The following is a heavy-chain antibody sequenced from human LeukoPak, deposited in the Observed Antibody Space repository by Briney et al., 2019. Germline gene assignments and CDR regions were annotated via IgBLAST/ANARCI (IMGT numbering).Heavy chain of an antibody. J-gene: IGHJ5*02. D-gene: IGHD4-11*01. CDR3: AREGEYSNRLDP. CDR1: GGSISSGSHY. Sequence: SETLSLTCTVSGGSISSGSHYWSWIRQPAGKGLEWIGRFYTSGSTDYNPSLRSRVTISVDTSKNQFSLRLSSVTAADTAVYYCAREGEYSNRLDPWGQGTLVTVSS. V-gene: IGHV4-61*02. CDR2: FYTSGST.